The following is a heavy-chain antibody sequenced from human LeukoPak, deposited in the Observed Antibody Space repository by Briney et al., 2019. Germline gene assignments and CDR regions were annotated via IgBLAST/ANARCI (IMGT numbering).Heavy chain of an antibody. D-gene: IGHD6-13*01. CDR2: IYTSGST. CDR3: ARDDYSSSWHDAFDI. CDR1: GGSISSGSYY. Sequence: SQTLSLTCTVSGGSISSGSYYWSWIRQPAGKGLEWIGRIYTSGSTHYNPSLKSRVTISVDTSKNQFSLKLSSVTAADTAVYYCARDDYSSSWHDAFDIWGQGTMVTVSS. V-gene: IGHV4-61*02. J-gene: IGHJ3*02.